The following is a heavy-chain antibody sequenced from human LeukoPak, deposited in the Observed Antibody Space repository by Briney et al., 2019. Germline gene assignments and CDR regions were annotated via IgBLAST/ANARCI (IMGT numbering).Heavy chain of an antibody. Sequence: PSETLSLTCAVYGGSFSGYHWSWIRQPPGKGLEWVGEINHRGSTNYNPPLKSRVTISVDTSKNQFSLKLSSVTAADTAVYYCARGNYDYFDYWGQGTLVTVSS. V-gene: IGHV4-34*01. CDR1: GGSFSGYH. D-gene: IGHD1-7*01. CDR3: ARGNYDYFDY. CDR2: INHRGST. J-gene: IGHJ4*02.